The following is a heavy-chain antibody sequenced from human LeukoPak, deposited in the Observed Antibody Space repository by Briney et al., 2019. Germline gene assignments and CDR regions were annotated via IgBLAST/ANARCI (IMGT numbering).Heavy chain of an antibody. Sequence: PSQTLSLTCTVSGGSISSGSYYWSWIRQPAGRGLEWIGRIYTSGSTNYNPSLKSRVTISVDTSKNQFSLKLSSVTAADTAVYYCARASPMDVWGQRDHGHRLL. CDR3: ARASPMDV. CDR2: IYTSGST. V-gene: IGHV4-61*02. CDR1: GGSISSGSYY. J-gene: IGHJ6*01.